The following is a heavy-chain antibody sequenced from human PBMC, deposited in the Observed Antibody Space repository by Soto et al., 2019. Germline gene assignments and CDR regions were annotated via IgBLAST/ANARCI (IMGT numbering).Heavy chain of an antibody. D-gene: IGHD1-26*01. V-gene: IGHV3-15*07. CDR3: TTWGFVGYYYYGMDV. CDR1: CFTFSNAC. Sequence: PVRSLRHPSAASCFTFSNACMNWISQTPGKGLEWVGRIKSKTDGGTTDYAAPVKGRFTISRDDSKNTLYLQMNSLKTEDTAVYYCTTWGFVGYYYYGMDVWGQGTTVTVSS. CDR2: IKSKTDGGTT. J-gene: IGHJ6*02.